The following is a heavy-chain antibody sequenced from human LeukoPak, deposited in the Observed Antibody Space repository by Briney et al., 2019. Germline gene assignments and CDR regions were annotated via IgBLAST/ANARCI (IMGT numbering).Heavy chain of an antibody. CDR1: GYIFNSYW. CDR3: ARHYPEGGYNYVDY. CDR2: IYPGDSDT. J-gene: IGHJ4*02. V-gene: IGHV5-51*01. Sequence: GASLKISCKGSGYIFNSYWIGWVRQMPGKGLEWTGIIYPGDSDTRYSPSFQGQVTISADKSISTAYLQWSSLKASDTAMYYCARHYPEGGYNYVDYWGQGTLITVSS. D-gene: IGHD5-24*01.